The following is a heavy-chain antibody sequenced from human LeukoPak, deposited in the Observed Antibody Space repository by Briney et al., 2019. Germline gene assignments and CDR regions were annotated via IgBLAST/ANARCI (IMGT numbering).Heavy chain of an antibody. J-gene: IGHJ5*02. Sequence: GSSVKVSCKASGGTFSSYAISWVRQAPGQGLEWMGIINPSGGSTSYAQKFQGRVTMTRDMSTSTVYMELSRLRPDDTAVYYCARLYCSGGSCYFGGGYNWFDPWGQGTLVTVSS. CDR2: INPSGGST. D-gene: IGHD2-15*01. CDR3: ARLYCSGGSCYFGGGYNWFDP. V-gene: IGHV1-46*01. CDR1: GGTFSSYA.